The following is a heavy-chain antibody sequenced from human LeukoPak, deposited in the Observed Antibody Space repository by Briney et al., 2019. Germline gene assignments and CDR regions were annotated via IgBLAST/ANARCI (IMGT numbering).Heavy chain of an antibody. Sequence: GGTLRLSCAASGFTFSSYAMHWVRQAPGKGLEYVSAISSNGGSTYYANSVKGRFTISRDNSKNTLYLQMGSLRAEDMAVYYCATSRFLLTPFDYWGQGTLVTVSS. CDR3: ATSRFLLTPFDY. CDR1: GFTFSSYA. V-gene: IGHV3-64*01. CDR2: ISSNGGST. J-gene: IGHJ4*02. D-gene: IGHD1-26*01.